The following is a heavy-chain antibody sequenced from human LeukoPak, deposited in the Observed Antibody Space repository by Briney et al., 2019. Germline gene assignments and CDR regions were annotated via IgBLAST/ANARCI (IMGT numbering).Heavy chain of an antibody. CDR3: ARDREGTMIAVVTYYFDY. CDR2: ISYDGSNK. V-gene: IGHV3-30-3*01. D-gene: IGHD3-22*01. CDR1: GFTFSSYA. J-gene: IGHJ4*02. Sequence: QPGRSLRLSCAASGFTFSSYAMHWVRQAPGKGLEWVAVISYDGSNKYYADSVKGRFTISRDNSKNTLYLQMNSLRAEDTAVYYCARDREGTMIAVVTYYFDYWGQGTLVTVSS.